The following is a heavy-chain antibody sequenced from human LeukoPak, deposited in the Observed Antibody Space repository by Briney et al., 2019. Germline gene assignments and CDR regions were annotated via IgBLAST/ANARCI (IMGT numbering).Heavy chain of an antibody. Sequence: SETLSLTCTVSGGSISSGSYYWSWIRQPAGKGLEWIGRIYTSGSTNYNPSLKSRVTISVDTSKNQFSLKLNSVTAADTAVYYCATSSYDTAGKYFDLWGRGTLVTVSS. D-gene: IGHD3-22*01. J-gene: IGHJ2*01. CDR1: GGSISSGSYY. CDR2: IYTSGST. CDR3: ATSSYDTAGKYFDL. V-gene: IGHV4-61*02.